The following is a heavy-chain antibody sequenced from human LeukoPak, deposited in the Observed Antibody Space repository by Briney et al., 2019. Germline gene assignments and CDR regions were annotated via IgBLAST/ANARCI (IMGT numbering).Heavy chain of an antibody. D-gene: IGHD2-2*01. CDR1: GFTFSDYY. CDR3: ARIYCSSTSCPFYYYYMDV. J-gene: IGHJ6*03. V-gene: IGHV3-11*04. CDR2: ISSSGSTI. Sequence: PGGSLRLSCAASGFTFSDYYMSWIRQAPGKGLEWVSYISSSGSTIYYADSVKGRFTISRDNAKNSLYLQMNSLRAEDTAVYYCARIYCSSTSCPFYYYYMDVWGKRTTVTVSS.